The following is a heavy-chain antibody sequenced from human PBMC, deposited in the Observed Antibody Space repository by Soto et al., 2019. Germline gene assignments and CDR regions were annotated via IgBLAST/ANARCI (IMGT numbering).Heavy chain of an antibody. J-gene: IGHJ4*01. V-gene: IGHV1-2*02. CDR2: INANSGGS. CDR1: RYTFTDYY. Sequence: QVQLVQSGAEVRNPGASVKVSCKTSRYTFTDYYMHWLRQAPGQGLEWLGWINANSGGSVYAQQFQGRVTMTRDTSISTAYMELSGLTSDDTAVYYCARPAYCGGDCYYYFDNWGHGTLVTVSS. CDR3: ARPAYCGGDCYYYFDN. D-gene: IGHD2-21*02.